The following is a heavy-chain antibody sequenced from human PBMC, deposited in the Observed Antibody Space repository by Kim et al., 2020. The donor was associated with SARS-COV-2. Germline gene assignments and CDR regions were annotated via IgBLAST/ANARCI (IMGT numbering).Heavy chain of an antibody. CDR1: GYTFSSYD. CDR3: ARVVGSIDY. J-gene: IGHJ4*02. Sequence: ASVKVSCKASGYTFSSYDINWVRQATEQGLEWMGWINLNSGNTGYSQKFQGRLTMTKNNYISTAYMELTGLTSEDTAVYYCARVVGSIDYWGQGTLVTVS. CDR2: INLNSGNT. D-gene: IGHD3-10*01. V-gene: IGHV1-8*01.